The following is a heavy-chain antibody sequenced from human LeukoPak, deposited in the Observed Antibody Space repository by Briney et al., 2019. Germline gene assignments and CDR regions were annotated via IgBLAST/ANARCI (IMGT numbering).Heavy chain of an antibody. V-gene: IGHV3-66*01. D-gene: IGHD3-10*01. Sequence: PGGSLRLSCAASGFTVSSNYMSWVRQAPGKGLEWVSVIYSGGSTYYADSVKGRFTISRDNSKNTLYLQMNSLRAEDTAVYYCARVYYGSGSSPPSDWFDPWGQGTLVTVSS. CDR3: ARVYYGSGSSPPSDWFDP. J-gene: IGHJ5*02. CDR1: GFTVSSNY. CDR2: IYSGGST.